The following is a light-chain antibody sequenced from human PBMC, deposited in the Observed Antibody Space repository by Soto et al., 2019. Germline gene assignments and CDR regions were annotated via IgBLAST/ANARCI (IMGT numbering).Light chain of an antibody. CDR1: QSVSSY. J-gene: IGKJ1*01. CDR3: QQRSSWPRT. V-gene: IGKV3-11*01. Sequence: EIVLTQSPATLSLCPGERATLSCRASQSVSSYLAWYQQKPGQAPRLLIYGASNRATGIPARFSGSGSGTDFTLTISSLEPEDFAVYYCQQRSSWPRTFGQGTKVEI. CDR2: GAS.